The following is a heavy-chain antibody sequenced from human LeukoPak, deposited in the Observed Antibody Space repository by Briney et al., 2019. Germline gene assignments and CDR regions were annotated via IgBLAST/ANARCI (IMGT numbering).Heavy chain of an antibody. CDR3: ARPLMYYYGSETYFWFDP. Sequence: GGSLRLSYAASGFTFTTYWMGWVRQAPGKGLEWVANIKQDGSEQYYVDSVKGRFTISRDNAKNSLSLQMNSLRAEDTAVYYCARPLMYYYGSETYFWFDPWGQGTLVTVSS. CDR1: GFTFTTYW. J-gene: IGHJ5*02. V-gene: IGHV3-7*01. D-gene: IGHD3-10*01. CDR2: IKQDGSEQ.